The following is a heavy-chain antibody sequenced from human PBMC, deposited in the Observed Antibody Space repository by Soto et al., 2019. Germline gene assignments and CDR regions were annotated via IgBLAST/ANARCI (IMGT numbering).Heavy chain of an antibody. CDR3: ARHSPPYLRFGELYLGFDS. CDR1: GGSISSYY. J-gene: IGHJ4*02. Sequence: SETLSLTCTVSGGSISSYYWSWIRQPPGKGLEWIGYIYYSGSTNYNPSPKSRVTISVDTCKNQCSLKLSSVTAVDTAVYYCARHSPPYLRFGELYLGFDSWGEGTLVTVSS. CDR2: IYYSGST. D-gene: IGHD3-10*01. V-gene: IGHV4-59*08.